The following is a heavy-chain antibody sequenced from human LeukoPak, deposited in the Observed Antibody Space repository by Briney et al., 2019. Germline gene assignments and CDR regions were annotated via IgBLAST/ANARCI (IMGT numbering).Heavy chain of an antibody. J-gene: IGHJ4*02. CDR2: INTNIGRP. CDR3: ARSDSSGWFDY. D-gene: IGHD6-19*01. Sequence: GASVKVSCTASGYTFTNNAMNWVRQAPGQGLEWMGWINTNIGRPTYAQGFTGRFVFSLDTSVNTAYLQISSLKAEDTAVYYCARSDSSGWFDYWGQGTLVTVSS. CDR1: GYTFTNNA. V-gene: IGHV7-4-1*02.